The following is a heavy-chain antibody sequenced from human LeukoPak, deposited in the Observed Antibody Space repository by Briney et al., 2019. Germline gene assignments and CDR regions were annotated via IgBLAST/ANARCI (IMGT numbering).Heavy chain of an antibody. CDR3: AREGLGAAAGTFDY. J-gene: IGHJ4*02. D-gene: IGHD6-13*01. CDR1: GFPLSSYS. Sequence: GGSLRLSCAASGFPLSSYSMNWVRQAPGKGLEWVSFISSSSNYIYYADSVKGRFTISRDNAKNSLYLQMNSLRAGDTAVYYCAREGLGAAAGTFDYWGQGTLVTVSS. V-gene: IGHV3-21*04. CDR2: ISSSSNYI.